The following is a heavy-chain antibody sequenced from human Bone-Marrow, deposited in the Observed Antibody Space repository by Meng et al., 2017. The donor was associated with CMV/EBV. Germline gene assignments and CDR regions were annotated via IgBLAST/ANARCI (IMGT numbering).Heavy chain of an antibody. CDR3: ARGRSNWNDYPFVY. D-gene: IGHD1-1*01. J-gene: IGHJ4*02. Sequence: GSLRLSCAVYGGSFSGYYWSWIRQPPGKGLEWIGENNHSGSTNYNPSLKSRVTISVDTSKNQFSLKLSSVTAADTAVYYCARGRSNWNDYPFVYWGQGTLVTVSS. CDR2: NNHSGST. CDR1: GGSFSGYY. V-gene: IGHV4-34*01.